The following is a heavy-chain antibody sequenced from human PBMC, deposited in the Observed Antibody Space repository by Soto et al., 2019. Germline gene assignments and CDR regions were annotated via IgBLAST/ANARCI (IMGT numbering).Heavy chain of an antibody. Sequence: QVQLVESGGGVVQPGRSLRLSCAASGCNFRTYAMHWVRQAPGKGLEWVSVVSYDGSVKNYADSVKGRFTMSRDNSKRTVDLQMNSLRGDDTALYYCVKDRGLGQRHFDHWGQGTLVTVSS. J-gene: IGHJ4*02. CDR2: VSYDGSVK. CDR1: GCNFRTYA. V-gene: IGHV3-30*18. D-gene: IGHD3-3*01. CDR3: VKDRGLGQRHFDH.